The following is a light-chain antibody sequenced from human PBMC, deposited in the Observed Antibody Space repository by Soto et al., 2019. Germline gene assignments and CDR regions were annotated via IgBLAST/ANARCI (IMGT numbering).Light chain of an antibody. CDR2: GAS. V-gene: IGKV3-20*01. CDR1: QRVSSTY. J-gene: IGKJ1*01. CDR3: QQYGSSPVT. Sequence: ELFLTQSPGTLSLSPGERATLSCRASQRVSSTYLAWYQQKPGQAPRLLIYGASSKATGIPDRFSGSGSGTDFTLTVSRLEPEDFAVYYCQQYGSSPVTFGQGTKVEVK.